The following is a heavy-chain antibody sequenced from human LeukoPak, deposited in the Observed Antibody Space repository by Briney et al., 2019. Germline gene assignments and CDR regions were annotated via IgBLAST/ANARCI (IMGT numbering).Heavy chain of an antibody. Sequence: PRASVKVSCKASGYTFTTYAMHWVRQAPGQRLEWMGWINAGNGNTKYSQKFLGRVIITRDTSASKAYMELRSLRSEDTAIYYCARFTMTRGWFDPWGQGTLVIVSS. CDR3: ARFTMTRGWFDP. D-gene: IGHD3-22*01. CDR1: GYTFTTYA. CDR2: INAGNGNT. V-gene: IGHV1-3*01. J-gene: IGHJ5*02.